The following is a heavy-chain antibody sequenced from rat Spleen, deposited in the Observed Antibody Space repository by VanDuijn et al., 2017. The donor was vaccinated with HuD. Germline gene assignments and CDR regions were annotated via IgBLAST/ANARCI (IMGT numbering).Heavy chain of an antibody. CDR3: ARHPDYSNYFDY. V-gene: IGHV5S23*01. D-gene: IGHD1-1*01. CDR1: GFTFSNYD. Sequence: EVQLVESDGGLVRPGRSLKVSCAASGFTFSNYDMAWVRQAPTKGLEWVASISSSGGSTYYRDSVKGRFTVSRDNAKSTLYLQMDSLRSEDTATYYCARHPDYSNYFDYWGQGVMVTVSS. CDR2: ISSSGGST. J-gene: IGHJ2*01.